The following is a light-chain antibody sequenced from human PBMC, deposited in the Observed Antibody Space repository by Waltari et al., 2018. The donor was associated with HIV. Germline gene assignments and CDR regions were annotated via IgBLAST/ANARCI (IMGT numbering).Light chain of an antibody. CDR3: QSYDSSLSAFYV. CDR2: RNS. CDR1: SSNIGAGYD. J-gene: IGLJ1*01. Sequence: QSVLTQPPSVSGAPGQRVTISCTGSSSNIGAGYDVHWYQQLPGTAPKLLIYRNSNRPSGVPDRFSGSKSGTSASLAITGLQAEDGADYYCQSYDSSLSAFYVFGTGTKVTVL. V-gene: IGLV1-40*01.